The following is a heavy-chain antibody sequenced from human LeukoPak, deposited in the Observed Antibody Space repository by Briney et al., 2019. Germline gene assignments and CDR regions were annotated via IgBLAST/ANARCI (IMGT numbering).Heavy chain of an antibody. J-gene: IGHJ4*01. CDR3: AGGYYFGS. D-gene: IGHD3-16*01. V-gene: IGHV4-59*11. Sequence: SETLSLTCTVSGDSISNHYWTWIRQPPGRGLEWIACVSYSGSTNYNPSLKSRVTMSVDTSKNQFYLKLSSVTAADTAVYFCAGGYYFGSWGQGTLVTVSS. CDR1: GDSISNHY. CDR2: VSYSGST.